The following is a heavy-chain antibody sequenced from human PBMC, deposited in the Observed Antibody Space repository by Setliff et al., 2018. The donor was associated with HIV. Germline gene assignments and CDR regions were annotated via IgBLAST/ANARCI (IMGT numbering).Heavy chain of an antibody. V-gene: IGHV4-34*01. CDR3: ARGPPGSSIGWYVGY. Sequence: PSETLSLTCAVYGGSFSGFYWNWIRQPPGKGLEWIGEINHSGSTNYNPSLESRVTISVDTSKNQFSLRLSSVIAADTAVYYCARGPPGSSIGWYVGYWGQGTLVTVSS. CDR1: GGSFSGFY. J-gene: IGHJ4*02. D-gene: IGHD6-19*01. CDR2: INHSGST.